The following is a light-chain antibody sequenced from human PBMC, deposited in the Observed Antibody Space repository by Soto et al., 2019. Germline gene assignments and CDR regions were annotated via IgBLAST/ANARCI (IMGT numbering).Light chain of an antibody. V-gene: IGKV2-30*01. Sequence: DVVLTQSPLSLPVNFGQPASISCRSSKSLVYSDGNTHLSWFHQRPGQSPRRLIYRVSSRYSGVPDRFSGSGSGTDFTLEISRVEAEDVGIYFCTQGTHWPRTFGQGTKVEVK. CDR2: RVS. J-gene: IGKJ1*01. CDR1: KSLVYSDGNTH. CDR3: TQGTHWPRT.